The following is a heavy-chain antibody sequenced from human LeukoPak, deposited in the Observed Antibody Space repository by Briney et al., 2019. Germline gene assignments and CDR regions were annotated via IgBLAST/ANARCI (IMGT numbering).Heavy chain of an antibody. D-gene: IGHD6-19*01. Sequence: GGSLRLSCAASGFTFSNYTMNWVRQAPGKGLEWVSSISRSGYYIYYADSVKGRFTISRDNAKNSLSLQMNSLRAEDTAVYYCARSGGRGWYPADHWGQGTLVTVSS. J-gene: IGHJ5*02. V-gene: IGHV3-21*01. CDR2: ISRSGYYI. CDR3: ARSGGRGWYPADH. CDR1: GFTFSNYT.